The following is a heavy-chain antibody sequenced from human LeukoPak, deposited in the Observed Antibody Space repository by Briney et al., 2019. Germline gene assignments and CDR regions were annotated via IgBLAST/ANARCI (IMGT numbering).Heavy chain of an antibody. CDR1: GYSISSGYY. CDR2: IHHSGST. Sequence: SETLSLTCTVSGYSISSGYYWGWIRQPPGKGLEWIGNIHHSGSTYYNPSLKSRVTISVDTSKNQFSLKLSSVTAADTAVYYCARESGSSAALDYWGQGTLVTVSS. CDR3: ARESGSSAALDY. J-gene: IGHJ4*02. V-gene: IGHV4-38-2*02. D-gene: IGHD6-19*01.